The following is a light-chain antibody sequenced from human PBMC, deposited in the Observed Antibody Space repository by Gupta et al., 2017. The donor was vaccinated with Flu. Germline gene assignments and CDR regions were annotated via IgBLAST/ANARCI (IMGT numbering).Light chain of an antibody. V-gene: IGLV1-51*02. J-gene: IGLJ7*01. CDR3: GTWDSSRSAAV. CDR2: ENN. Sequence: QSVLTQPLSVSAAPGQKVTISCSGSSSNIGNSYVCWYQQLPGTAPTHLIFENNKRPSGIPDRFSGSKSGTSATLGITGLQTGDEADYYCGTWDSSRSAAVFGGGTQLTVL. CDR1: SSNIGNSY.